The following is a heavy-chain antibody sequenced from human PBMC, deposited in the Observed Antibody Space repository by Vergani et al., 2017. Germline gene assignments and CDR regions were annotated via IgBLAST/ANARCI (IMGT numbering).Heavy chain of an antibody. CDR2: IYYSGST. CDR1: GGSTSSSSYY. CDR3: ARDGMFGSGSYYTVFDY. J-gene: IGHJ4*02. Sequence: QLQLQESGPGLVKPSETLSLTCTVSGGSTSSSSYYWGWIRQPPGKGLEWIGSIYYSGSTYYNPSFKSRVTIAVDTSKNQFSLKLSSVTAADTAVYYCARDGMFGSGSYYTVFDYWGQGTLVTVSS. D-gene: IGHD3-10*01. V-gene: IGHV4-39*07.